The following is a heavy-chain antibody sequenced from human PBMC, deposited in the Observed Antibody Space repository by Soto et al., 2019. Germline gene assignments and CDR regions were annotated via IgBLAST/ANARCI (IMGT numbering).Heavy chain of an antibody. V-gene: IGHV1-69*13. CDR2: IIPIFGTA. D-gene: IGHD3-10*01. CDR1: GGTFSSYA. Sequence: SVKVSCKASGGTFSSYAISWVRPAPGQGLEWMGGIIPIFGTANYAQKFQGRVTITADESTSTAYMELGSLRSEDTAVYYCAIRDGQKTYYYGSGSYFDYFDYWGQGTLGTVSS. J-gene: IGHJ4*02. CDR3: AIRDGQKTYYYGSGSYFDYFDY.